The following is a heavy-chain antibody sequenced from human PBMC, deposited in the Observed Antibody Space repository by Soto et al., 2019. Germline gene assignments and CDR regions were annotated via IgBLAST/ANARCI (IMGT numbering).Heavy chain of an antibody. V-gene: IGHV3-33*01. J-gene: IGHJ4*02. D-gene: IGHD2-15*01. CDR2: IWYDGSNK. Sequence: QVQLVESGGGVVQPGRSLRLSCAASGFTFSSYGMHWVRQAPGKGLEWVAVIWYDGSNKYYADSVKGRFTISRDNSKNTLYLQMNSRRAEDAAVYYCARDGYCSGGSGYSVPVFDYWGQGTLVTVSS. CDR3: ARDGYCSGGSGYSVPVFDY. CDR1: GFTFSSYG.